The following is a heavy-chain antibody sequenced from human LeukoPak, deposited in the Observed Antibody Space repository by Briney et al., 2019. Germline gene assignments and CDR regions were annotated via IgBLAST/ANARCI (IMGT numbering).Heavy chain of an antibody. CDR3: ARRFGYGVVGGYFDY. J-gene: IGHJ4*02. CDR2: IYHSGST. V-gene: IGHV4-61*01. D-gene: IGHD4/OR15-4a*01. CDR1: GGSVSSGSYY. Sequence: SETLSLTCTVSGGSVSSGSYYWSWIRQPSGKGLEWIGEIYHSGSTNYNPSLKSRVTISVDKSKNQFSLKLNSVTAADTAVYYCARRFGYGVVGGYFDYWGRGTLVTVSS.